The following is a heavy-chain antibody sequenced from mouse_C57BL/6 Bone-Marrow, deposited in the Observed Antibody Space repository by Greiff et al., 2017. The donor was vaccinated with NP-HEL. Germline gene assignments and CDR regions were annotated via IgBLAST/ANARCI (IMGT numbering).Heavy chain of an antibody. V-gene: IGHV14-4*01. D-gene: IGHD1-1*01. CDR3: TTGVTTGGFAY. CDR1: GFNIKDDY. Sequence: EVQLQQSGAELVRPGASVKLSCTASGFNIKDDYMHWVKQRPEQGLEWIGWIDPESGDTEYASKFQGKATITADTSSNTAYLQLSSLTSEDTAVYCGTTGVTTGGFAYWGQGTLVTVSA. J-gene: IGHJ3*01. CDR2: IDPESGDT.